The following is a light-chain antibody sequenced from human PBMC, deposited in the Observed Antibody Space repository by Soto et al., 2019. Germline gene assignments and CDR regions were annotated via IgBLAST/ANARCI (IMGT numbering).Light chain of an antibody. CDR3: QQYNNWPPIT. CDR1: QTIDNT. Sequence: EIVMPQSPATLSLSPGERATLSCRASQTIDNTLAWYQRKPGQAPRLLIYDASTRATGVPARFSGSGSGTEFTLTISSLQSEDFAVYYCQQYNNWPPITFGQGTRLEIK. CDR2: DAS. V-gene: IGKV3-15*01. J-gene: IGKJ5*01.